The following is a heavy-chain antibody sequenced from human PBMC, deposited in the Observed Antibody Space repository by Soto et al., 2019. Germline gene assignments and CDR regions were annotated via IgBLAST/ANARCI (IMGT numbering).Heavy chain of an antibody. J-gene: IGHJ5*02. CDR2: ISAYNGNT. CDR3: ARVLGYCSGGSCPPRSDP. CDR1: GYTFTSYG. D-gene: IGHD2-15*01. Sequence: QVQLVQSGAEVKKPGASVKVSCKASGYTFTSYGISWVRQAPGQGLEWMGWISAYNGNTNYAQKLQGRVTMTTETSKSTAYMELRSLRSDDTAVYYCARVLGYCSGGSCPPRSDPWGQGTLVTVSS. V-gene: IGHV1-18*01.